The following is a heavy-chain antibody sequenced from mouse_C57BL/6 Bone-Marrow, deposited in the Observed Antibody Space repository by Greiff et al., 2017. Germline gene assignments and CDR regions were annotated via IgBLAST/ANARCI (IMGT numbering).Heavy chain of an antibody. CDR3: VYSNYGYVDV. J-gene: IGHJ1*03. D-gene: IGHD2-5*01. V-gene: IGHV1-55*01. CDR2: IYPGSGST. CDR1: GYTFTSYW. Sequence: VQLQQPGAELVKPGASVKMSCKASGYTFTSYWITWVKQRPGQGLEWIGDIYPGSGSTNYNEKFKSKATLTVDTSSSTTYMQLSSLTSEDSAVYYCVYSNYGYVDVWGTGTTVTVSS.